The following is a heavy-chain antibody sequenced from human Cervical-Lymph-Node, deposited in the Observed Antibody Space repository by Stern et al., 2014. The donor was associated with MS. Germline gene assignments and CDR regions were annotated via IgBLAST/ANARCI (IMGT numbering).Heavy chain of an antibody. J-gene: IGHJ6*02. Sequence: VQLVESGAEVKKPGASVKVSCKASGYTFTSYDINWVRQATGQGLEWMGWMNPNSGNTGYAQKFQGRVTMTRNTSISTAYMELSSLRSEDTAVYYCASAAAAGIIYYYYGMDVWGQGTTVTASS. D-gene: IGHD6-13*01. CDR1: GYTFTSYD. CDR2: MNPNSGNT. CDR3: ASAAAAGIIYYYYGMDV. V-gene: IGHV1-8*01.